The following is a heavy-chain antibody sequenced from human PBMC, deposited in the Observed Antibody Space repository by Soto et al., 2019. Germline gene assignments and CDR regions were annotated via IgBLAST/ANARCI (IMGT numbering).Heavy chain of an antibody. Sequence: EVQLVESGGGLIQPGGSLRLSCAASGFTVSSNYMSWVRQAPGKGLEWVSVIYSGGSTYYADSVKGRFIISRDNSKNTLYLQMNSLRAEDTAVYYCARGCSGGSCYTGDYWGQGTLVTVSS. CDR3: ARGCSGGSCYTGDY. V-gene: IGHV3-53*01. CDR2: IYSGGST. J-gene: IGHJ4*02. D-gene: IGHD2-15*01. CDR1: GFTVSSNY.